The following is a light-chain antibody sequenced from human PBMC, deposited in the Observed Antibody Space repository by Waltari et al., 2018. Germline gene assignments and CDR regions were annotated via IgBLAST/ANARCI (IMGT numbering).Light chain of an antibody. V-gene: IGKV1-NL1*01. CDR3: QQYYSTLPHT. Sequence: DIQMTQSPSSLSASVRDRVTITCRAEQGIGNSLAWYQQKPGKAPKLLIYAASRLETGVPSRFSCSGSGTDYTLTISSLQPEDFATYYCQQYYSTLPHTFGQGTKLEIK. J-gene: IGKJ2*01. CDR1: QGIGNS. CDR2: AAS.